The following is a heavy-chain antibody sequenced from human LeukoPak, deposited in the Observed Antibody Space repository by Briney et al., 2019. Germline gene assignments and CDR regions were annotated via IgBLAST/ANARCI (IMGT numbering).Heavy chain of an antibody. D-gene: IGHD6-6*01. CDR3: ARGWRINSSGGFVDP. Sequence: GASVKVSCMASAYRLSDYYLHWVRQAPGQGLQWMGWISPNSGGTNYAQKVQGSVTMNRDTSISTVYMELNRLTSHDTAVYYCARGWRINSSGGFVDPWGQGTLVTVSS. CDR2: ISPNSGGT. J-gene: IGHJ5*02. CDR1: AYRLSDYY. V-gene: IGHV1-2*02.